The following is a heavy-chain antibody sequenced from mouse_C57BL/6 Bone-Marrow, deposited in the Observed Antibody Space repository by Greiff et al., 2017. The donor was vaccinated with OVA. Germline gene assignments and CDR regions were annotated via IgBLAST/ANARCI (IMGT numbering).Heavy chain of an antibody. J-gene: IGHJ1*03. Sequence: VQLQQPGAELVRPGTSVQLSCKASGYTFTSYWMHWVKQRPGQGPEWIGVIDPSDSYTNYNQKFKGKATLTVDTSSRTAYMQLSSLTSEDSAVYYCARDRTFDVWGTGTTVTVSS. CDR3: ARDRTFDV. CDR2: IDPSDSYT. V-gene: IGHV1-59*01. CDR1: GYTFTSYW.